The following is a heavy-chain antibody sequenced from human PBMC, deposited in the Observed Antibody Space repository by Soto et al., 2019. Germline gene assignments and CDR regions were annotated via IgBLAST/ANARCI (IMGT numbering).Heavy chain of an antibody. CDR3: ARGSTYYYDSSGYYVRQLTHWYFDL. CDR2: IYYSGST. V-gene: IGHV4-59*08. CDR1: GGSISSYY. J-gene: IGHJ2*01. Sequence: QVQLQESGPGLVKPSETLSLTCTVSGGSISSYYWSWIRQPPGKGLEWIGYIYYSGSTNYNPSLKSRVTIAVDTSENQFSLKLSSVTAADTAVYYCARGSTYYYDSSGYYVRQLTHWYFDLWGRGTLVTVSS. D-gene: IGHD3-22*01.